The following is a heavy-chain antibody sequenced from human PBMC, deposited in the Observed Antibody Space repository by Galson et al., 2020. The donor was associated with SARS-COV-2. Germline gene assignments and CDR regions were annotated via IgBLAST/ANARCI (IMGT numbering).Heavy chain of an antibody. CDR2: VSSGSRTI. CDR3: ARFPKFGELSPYIFDF. CDR1: GFTFNNYD. D-gene: IGHD3-10*02. Sequence: LSLTCAASGFTFNNYDMNWVRQAPGKGLEWVAYVSSGSRTIYYADSVRGRFTISRDNAKMSLSLQMDSLRADDTAVYYCARFPKFGELSPYIFDFWGQGTLVTVSS. J-gene: IGHJ4*02. V-gene: IGHV3-48*01.